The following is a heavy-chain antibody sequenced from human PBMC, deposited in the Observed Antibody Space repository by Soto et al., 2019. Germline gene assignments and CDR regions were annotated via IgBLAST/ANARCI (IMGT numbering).Heavy chain of an antibody. V-gene: IGHV5-51*01. D-gene: IGHD3-22*01. Sequence: GESLKISCKGSGYSFTSYWIGWVRQMPGKGLEWMGIIYPGDSDTRYSPSFQGQVTISADKSISTAYLQWSSLKASDTAMYYCASQGRTYYYDSSCYYQNDYYGMDVRGQGTTVTLSS. CDR2: IYPGDSDT. CDR1: GYSFTSYW. CDR3: ASQGRTYYYDSSCYYQNDYYGMDV. J-gene: IGHJ6*02.